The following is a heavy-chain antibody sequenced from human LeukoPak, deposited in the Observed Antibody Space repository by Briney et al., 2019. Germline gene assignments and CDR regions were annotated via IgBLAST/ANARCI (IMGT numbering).Heavy chain of an antibody. CDR1: GYTFTSYG. CDR3: ARGGGLDYRVEYAFDI. CDR2: INPNSGGT. D-gene: IGHD3-16*01. Sequence: ASVKVSCKASGYTFTSYGISWVRQAPGQGLEWMGWINPNSGGTNYAQKFQGRVTMTRDTSISTAYMELSRLRSDDTAVYYCARGGGLDYRVEYAFDIWGQGTMVTVSS. V-gene: IGHV1-2*02. J-gene: IGHJ3*02.